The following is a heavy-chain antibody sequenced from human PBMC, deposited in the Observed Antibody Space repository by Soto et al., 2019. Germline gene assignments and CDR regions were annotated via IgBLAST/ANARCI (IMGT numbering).Heavy chain of an antibody. V-gene: IGHV4-59*08. Sequence: PSETLSLTCTVSGGSISSYYWSWIRQPPGKGLEWIGYIYYRGNTIYSPSLDRRVTLSVDTAKNQVSLKLTSVTPAADTAVYYCARHPTIARFENGLDVWGQGTMVTVSS. J-gene: IGHJ6*02. CDR2: IYYRGNT. CDR1: GGSISSYY. D-gene: IGHD1-1*01. CDR3: ARHPTIARFENGLDV.